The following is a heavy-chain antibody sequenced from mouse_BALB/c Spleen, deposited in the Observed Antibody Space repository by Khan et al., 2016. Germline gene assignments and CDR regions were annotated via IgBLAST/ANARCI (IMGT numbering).Heavy chain of an antibody. CDR3: ARLRDWYFDV. Sequence: EVQLQESGPDLVKPSQSLSLTCTVSGYSITSGYSCHWIRQFPGNKLEWMGYIHYSGSTNYNPSLKSRISITRDTSKNQFFLQLNSVTTEDTAPYYCARLRDWYFDVWGAGTTVTVSS. CDR1: GYSITSGYS. J-gene: IGHJ1*01. V-gene: IGHV3-1*02. D-gene: IGHD1-1*01. CDR2: IHYSGST.